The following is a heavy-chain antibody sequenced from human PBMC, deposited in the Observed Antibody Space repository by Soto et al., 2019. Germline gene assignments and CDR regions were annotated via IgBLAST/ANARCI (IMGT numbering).Heavy chain of an antibody. V-gene: IGHV3-23*01. J-gene: IGHJ5*02. D-gene: IGHD5-18*01. CDR2: ISGSGGST. CDR1: GFTFSSYA. Sequence: PWRSLRLSCASSGFTFSSYAMSWVRQAPGKGLEWVSGISGSGGSTYYADSVKGRFTISRDNSKNTLYLQMNSLRAEDTAVYYCAKVMVKNWFDPWGQGTLVTVSS. CDR3: AKVMVKNWFDP.